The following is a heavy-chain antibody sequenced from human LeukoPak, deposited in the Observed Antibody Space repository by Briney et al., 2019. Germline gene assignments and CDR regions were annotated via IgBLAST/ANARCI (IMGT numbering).Heavy chain of an antibody. CDR1: GGSISSYY. Sequence: KPSETLSLTCTVSGGSISSYYWSWIRQPPGKGLEWIGFIFYSGTTNYNPSLKSRVTISVDTSKNQFSLKLSSVTAADTAVYYCARAPGIRGNTLGYWGQGTLVTVSS. CDR3: ARAPGIRGNTLGY. D-gene: IGHD3-10*01. J-gene: IGHJ4*02. V-gene: IGHV4-59*01. CDR2: IFYSGTT.